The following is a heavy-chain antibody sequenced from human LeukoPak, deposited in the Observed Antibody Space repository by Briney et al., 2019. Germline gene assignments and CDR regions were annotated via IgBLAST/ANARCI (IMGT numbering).Heavy chain of an antibody. D-gene: IGHD3-22*01. Sequence: GGSLRLSCAASGFTFSSYAMSWVRQAPGKGLEWVSAISGSGGSTYYADSVKGRFTISRDNAKNSLYLQMNSLRAEDTAFYYCAKDITYYYDSSGYYGAFDIWGQGTKVTVSS. CDR3: AKDITYYYDSSGYYGAFDI. V-gene: IGHV3-23*01. CDR1: GFTFSSYA. J-gene: IGHJ3*02. CDR2: ISGSGGST.